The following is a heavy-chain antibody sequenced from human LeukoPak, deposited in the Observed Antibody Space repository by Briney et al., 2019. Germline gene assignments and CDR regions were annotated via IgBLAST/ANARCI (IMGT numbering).Heavy chain of an antibody. D-gene: IGHD3-16*01. V-gene: IGHV4-59*06. CDR2: IYYSGST. Sequence: SETLSLTCTVSGVSISSDYWSWIRQHPGKGLEWIGYIYYSGSTYYNPSLKSRVTIPVDTSKNQFSLKLSSVTAADTAVYYCARGGDFDYWGQGTLVTVSS. CDR3: ARGGDFDY. J-gene: IGHJ4*02. CDR1: GVSISSDY.